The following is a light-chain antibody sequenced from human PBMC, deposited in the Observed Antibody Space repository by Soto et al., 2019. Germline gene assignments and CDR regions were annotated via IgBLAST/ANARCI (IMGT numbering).Light chain of an antibody. V-gene: IGKV3-20*01. CDR3: QQYGSSPRT. Sequence: TQSPATLSVSPGEGATLSCRASQSVSSSYLAWYQQKPGQAPRLLIYGASSRATGIPDRFSGSGSGTDFTLTISRLEPEDFAVYYCQQYGSSPRTFGQGTKVDTK. J-gene: IGKJ1*01. CDR1: QSVSSSY. CDR2: GAS.